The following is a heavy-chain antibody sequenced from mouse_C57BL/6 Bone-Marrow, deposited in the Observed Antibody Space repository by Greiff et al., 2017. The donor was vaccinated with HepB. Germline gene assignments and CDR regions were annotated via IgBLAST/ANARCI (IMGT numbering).Heavy chain of an antibody. CDR2: IYPGDGDT. Sequence: QLQQSGPELVKPGASVKISCKASGYAFSSSWMNWVKQRPGKGLEWIGRIYPGDGDTNYNGKFKGKATLTADKSSSTAYMQLSSLTSEDSAVYFCARSTMIKGWFAYWGQGTLVTVSA. CDR1: GYAFSSSW. D-gene: IGHD2-4*01. J-gene: IGHJ3*01. V-gene: IGHV1-82*01. CDR3: ARSTMIKGWFAY.